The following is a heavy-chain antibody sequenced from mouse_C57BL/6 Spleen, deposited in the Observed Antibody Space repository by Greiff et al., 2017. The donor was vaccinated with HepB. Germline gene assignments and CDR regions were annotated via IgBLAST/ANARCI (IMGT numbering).Heavy chain of an antibody. CDR2: IWSGGST. CDR1: GFSLTSYG. D-gene: IGHD2-4*01. J-gene: IGHJ4*01. CDR3: ARSLYYDDAMDY. V-gene: IGHV2-2*01. Sequence: VQRVESGPGLVQPSQSLSITCTVSGFSLTSYGVHWVRQSPGKGLEWLGVIWSGGSTDYNAAFISRLSISKDNSKSQVFFKMNSLQADDTAIYYWARSLYYDDAMDYWGQGTSVTVSS.